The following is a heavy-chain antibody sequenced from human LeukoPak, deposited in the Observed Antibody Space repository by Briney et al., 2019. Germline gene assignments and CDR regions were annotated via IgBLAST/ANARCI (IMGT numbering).Heavy chain of an antibody. CDR2: IYSGGST. J-gene: IGHJ4*02. CDR3: ATEIAAAPY. V-gene: IGHV3-66*01. D-gene: IGHD6-13*01. Sequence: GGSLRLSCAASGFTVSSKYMSWVRQAPGRGLEWVSVIYSGGSTYYADSVKGRFTLSRDNSKNTLYLQMNSLRDEDTAVYYCATEIAAAPYWGQGTLVTVSS. CDR1: GFTVSSKY.